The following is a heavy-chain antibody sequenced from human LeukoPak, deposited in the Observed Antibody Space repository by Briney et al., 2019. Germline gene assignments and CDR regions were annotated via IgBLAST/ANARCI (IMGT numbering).Heavy chain of an antibody. CDR2: IYYSGST. CDR3: ARVSSSGYYDSRALDY. CDR1: GGSISSSY. J-gene: IGHJ4*02. V-gene: IGHV4-59*01. D-gene: IGHD3-22*01. Sequence: SETLSLACTVSGGSISSSYWSWIRQPPGKGLEWIGYIYYSGSTNYNPSLKSRVTISVDTSKNQFSLKLSSVTAADTAVYYCARVSSSGYYDSRALDYWGQGTLVTVSS.